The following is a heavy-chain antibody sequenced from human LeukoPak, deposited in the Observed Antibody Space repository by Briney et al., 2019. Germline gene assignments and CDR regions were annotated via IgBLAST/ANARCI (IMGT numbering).Heavy chain of an antibody. J-gene: IGHJ6*02. V-gene: IGHV1-69*04. CDR3: ASPTDYGDYLSGYYYGMDV. Sequence: SVKVSCKASGGTFSSYAISWVRQAPGQGLEWMGRIIPILGIANYAQKFQGRVTITADKSTSTAYMELSSLRSEDTAVYYCASPTDYGDYLSGYYYGMDVWGQGTTVTVSS. CDR2: IIPILGIA. D-gene: IGHD4-17*01. CDR1: GGTFSSYA.